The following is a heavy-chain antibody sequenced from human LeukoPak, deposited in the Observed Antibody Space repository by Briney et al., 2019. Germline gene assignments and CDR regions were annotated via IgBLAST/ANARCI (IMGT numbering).Heavy chain of an antibody. D-gene: IGHD2-2*01. V-gene: IGHV4-30-4*08. CDR1: GGSISSGDYY. CDR2: IYYSGST. CDR3: ARDRGYCSSTSCYSWFDP. J-gene: IGHJ5*02. Sequence: PSQTLSLTCTVSGGSISSGDYYWSWIRQPPGKGLEWIGYIYYSGSTYYNPSLKSRVTISVDTSKNQFPLKLSSVTAADTAVYYCARDRGYCSSTSCYSWFDPWGQGTLVTVSS.